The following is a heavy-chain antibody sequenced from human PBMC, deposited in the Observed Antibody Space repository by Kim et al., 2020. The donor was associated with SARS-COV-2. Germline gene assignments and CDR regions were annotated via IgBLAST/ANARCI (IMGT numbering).Heavy chain of an antibody. CDR1: GFTFSSYA. CDR3: AKDLLEWLLPLSYDAFDI. V-gene: IGHV3-23*01. CDR2: ISGSGGST. D-gene: IGHD3-3*01. J-gene: IGHJ3*02. Sequence: GGSLRLSCAASGFTFSSYAMSWVRQAPGKGLEWVSAISGSGGSTYYADSVKGRFTISRDNSKNTLYLQMNSLRAEDTAVYYCAKDLLEWLLPLSYDAFDIWGQGTMVTVSS.